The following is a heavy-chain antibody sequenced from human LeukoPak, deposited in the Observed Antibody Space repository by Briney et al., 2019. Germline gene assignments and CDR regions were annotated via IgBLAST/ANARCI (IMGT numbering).Heavy chain of an antibody. J-gene: IGHJ1*01. V-gene: IGHV3-7*05. CDR3: VTDVSGSLGD. CDR1: GFTFSNYW. D-gene: IGHD5-12*01. CDR2: IKRDGSEK. Sequence: HGGSLRHSCEASGFTFSNYWMNWVRQAPGRGLEWVANIKRDGSEKHYVDSVKGRFTISRDNAKNSLYLRMSSLRAEDTAVYYCVTDVSGSLGDWRQGTLVTVSS.